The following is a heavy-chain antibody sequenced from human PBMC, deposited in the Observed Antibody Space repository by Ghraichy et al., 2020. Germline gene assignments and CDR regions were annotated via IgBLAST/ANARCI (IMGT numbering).Heavy chain of an antibody. CDR2: ISAYNGNT. Sequence: VKVSCKASGYTFTSYGISWVRQAPGQGLEWMGWISAYNGNTNYAQKLQGRVTMTTDTSTSTAYMELRSLRSDDTAVYYCARDREYQLLQRYNWFDPWGQGTLVTVYS. V-gene: IGHV1-18*01. CDR1: GYTFTSYG. J-gene: IGHJ5*02. CDR3: ARDREYQLLQRYNWFDP. D-gene: IGHD2-2*01.